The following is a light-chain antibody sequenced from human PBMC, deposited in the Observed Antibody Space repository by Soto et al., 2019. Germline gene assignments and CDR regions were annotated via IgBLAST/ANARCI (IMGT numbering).Light chain of an antibody. V-gene: IGKV1-5*03. CDR1: QSINSW. Sequence: DIQMTQSPSTLSASVGDRVTITCRASQSINSWLAWYQQKPGKAPKFLIYKASILESGVPSRFSGGGSGTEFTLTISSLQPDDFATYYCQQYDSYPLTFGGGTKVEIK. CDR3: QQYDSYPLT. CDR2: KAS. J-gene: IGKJ4*01.